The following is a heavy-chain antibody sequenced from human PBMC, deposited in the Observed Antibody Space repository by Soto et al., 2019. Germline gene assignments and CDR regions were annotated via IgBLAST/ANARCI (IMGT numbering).Heavy chain of an antibody. CDR2: IWYDGSNK. CDR3: ASLVAASGLDAFDI. CDR1: GFAFSSYG. J-gene: IGHJ3*02. V-gene: IGHV3-33*01. D-gene: IGHD5-12*01. Sequence: PGGSLRLSCAASGFAFSSYGMHWVCQAPGKGLEWVAVIWYDGSNKYYADSVKGRFTISRDNSKNTLYLQMNSLRAEDTAVYYCASLVAASGLDAFDIWGQGTMVTVSS.